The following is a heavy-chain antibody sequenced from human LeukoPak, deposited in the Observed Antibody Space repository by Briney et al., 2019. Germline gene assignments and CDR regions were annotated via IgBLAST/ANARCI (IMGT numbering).Heavy chain of an antibody. V-gene: IGHV4-39*07. J-gene: IGHJ4*02. CDR2: IYYSGST. Sequence: PSETLSLTCTVSGGSISSSSYYWGWIRQPPGKGLEWIGSIYYSGSTYYNPSLKSRVTISVDTSKNQFSLKLSSVTAADTAVYYCASTFGGVIANFDYWGQGTLVTVSS. CDR1: GGSISSSSYY. D-gene: IGHD3-16*02. CDR3: ASTFGGVIANFDY.